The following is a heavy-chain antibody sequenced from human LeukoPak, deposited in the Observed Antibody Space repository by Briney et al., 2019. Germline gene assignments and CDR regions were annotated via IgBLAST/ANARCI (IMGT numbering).Heavy chain of an antibody. CDR2: IYYSGST. CDR3: ARDGGYSSSWYDY. D-gene: IGHD6-13*01. J-gene: IGHJ4*02. V-gene: IGHV4-30-4*08. CDR1: GGSISSGDYY. Sequence: SQTLSLTCTVSGGSISSGDYYWSWIRQPPGKGLEWIGYIYYSGSTYYNPSLKSRVTISVDTSKNQFSLKLSSVTAADTAVYYCARDGGYSSSWYDYWGQGTLVTVSS.